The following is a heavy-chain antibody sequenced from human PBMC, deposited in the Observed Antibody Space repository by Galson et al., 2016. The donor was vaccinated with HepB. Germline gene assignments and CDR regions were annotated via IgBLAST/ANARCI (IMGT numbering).Heavy chain of an antibody. V-gene: IGHV4-34*01. D-gene: IGHD6-19*01. CDR2: IHHSGST. CDR3: ARPRSGPVGGNYYMNV. Sequence: LTCAVYGGSFSGYNWTWIRQPPGKGLEWIGEIHHSGSTIYNPSLKSRVTTSVDSSKNQLSLSLRSVTAADTAVYYCARPRSGPVGGNYYMNVWGQGTTVTISS. J-gene: IGHJ6*02. CDR1: GGSFSGYN.